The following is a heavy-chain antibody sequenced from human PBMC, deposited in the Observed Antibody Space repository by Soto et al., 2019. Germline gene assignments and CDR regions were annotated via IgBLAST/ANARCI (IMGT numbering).Heavy chain of an antibody. CDR2: IHYNGNT. V-gene: IGHV4-59*01. Sequence: PSETLSLTYTVSGDSIRSYSWSWIRQPPGKGLEWIGNIHYNGNTKYSPSLKSRVTMSVDTSKNHFSLKLISVTTADTAVYFCAREGNLGRWIQPLDSWGQGTLVTVSS. J-gene: IGHJ4*02. CDR3: AREGNLGRWIQPLDS. D-gene: IGHD2-2*03. CDR1: GDSIRSYS.